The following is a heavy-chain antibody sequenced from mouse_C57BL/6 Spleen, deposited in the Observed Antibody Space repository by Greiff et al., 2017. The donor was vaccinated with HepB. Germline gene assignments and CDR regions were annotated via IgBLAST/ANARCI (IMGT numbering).Heavy chain of an antibody. CDR2: IYPGDGDT. Sequence: VQLQQSGPELVKPGASVKISCKASGYAFSSSWMNWVKQRPGKGLEWIGRIYPGDGDTNYNGKFKGKATLTADKSSSTAYMQLSSLTSEDSAVYCCARGSNPWFAYWGQGTLVTVSA. J-gene: IGHJ3*01. D-gene: IGHD2-5*01. CDR3: ARGSNPWFAY. V-gene: IGHV1-82*01. CDR1: GYAFSSSW.